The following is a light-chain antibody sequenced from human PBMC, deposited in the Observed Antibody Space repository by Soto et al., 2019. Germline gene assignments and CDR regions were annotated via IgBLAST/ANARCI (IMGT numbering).Light chain of an antibody. V-gene: IGLV2-14*01. Sequence: QSVLTQPASVSGSPGQSITISCTGTNSDVGGYNYVSWYQQHPDKAPKLMIYEVSSRPSGVSDRFSGSKSGNTASLTISGLQAEDEADYYCSSYTTNRVLFGGGTKLT. CDR1: NSDVGGYNY. J-gene: IGLJ2*01. CDR3: SSYTTNRVL. CDR2: EVS.